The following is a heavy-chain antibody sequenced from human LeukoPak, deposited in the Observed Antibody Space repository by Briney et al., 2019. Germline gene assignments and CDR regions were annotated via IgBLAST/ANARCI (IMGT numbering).Heavy chain of an antibody. CDR1: GFTFSSYW. V-gene: IGHV3-74*01. CDR2: INSDGSST. CDR3: AREPIYDFWSGPDGGIRFDP. Sequence: GGSLRLSCAASGFTFSSYWMHWVRQAPGKGLVWVSRINSDGSSTTYADSVKGRFTISRDNAKNTLHLQMNSLRAEDTAVYYCAREPIYDFWSGPDGGIRFDPWGQGTPVTVSS. D-gene: IGHD3-3*01. J-gene: IGHJ5*02.